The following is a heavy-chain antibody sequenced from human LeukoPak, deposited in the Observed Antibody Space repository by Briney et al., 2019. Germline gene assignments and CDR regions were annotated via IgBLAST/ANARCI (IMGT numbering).Heavy chain of an antibody. CDR2: IWSDESNK. J-gene: IGHJ3*02. V-gene: IGHV3-33*01. D-gene: IGHD1/OR15-1a*01. Sequence: GGSLRLSYAASGFTSGRYGMHWVRQAPGKGLEWVAAIWSDESNKYYADSVKGRFTISRDNSKNTLYLQMNSLRAEDTAVYYCARNNLGAFDIWGQGTMVTVSS. CDR3: ARNNLGAFDI. CDR1: GFTSGRYG.